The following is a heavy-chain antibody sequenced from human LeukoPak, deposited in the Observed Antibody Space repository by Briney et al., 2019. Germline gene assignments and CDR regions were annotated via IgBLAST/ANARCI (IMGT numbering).Heavy chain of an antibody. J-gene: IGHJ5*02. CDR2: INRRGRA. Sequence: GGSLRLSCAASGFTFSRSLMNWVRQAPGQGVEWVSLINRRGRAFHADSVKGRFTISRDNSRTSVFLQMNSLRPEDTALYHCAKEVDCPSDCLFFHAWGQGTLVTVSS. V-gene: IGHV3-43*01. CDR1: GFTFSRSL. D-gene: IGHD2-21*02. CDR3: AKEVDCPSDCLFFHA.